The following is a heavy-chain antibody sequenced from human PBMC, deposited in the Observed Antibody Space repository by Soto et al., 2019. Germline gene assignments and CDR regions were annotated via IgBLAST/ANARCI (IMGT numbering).Heavy chain of an antibody. CDR3: AREIYDDYDSSGFDH. V-gene: IGHV3-66*01. CDR1: GFTVSSNY. D-gene: IGHD3-22*01. CDR2: IYSGGST. J-gene: IGHJ4*02. Sequence: GGSLRLSCAASGFTVSSNYMSWVRQAPGKGLEWVSVIYSGGSTYYSDSVKGRFSISRDNSKNTLYLQMNSLRAEDTAVYYCAREIYDDYDSSGFDHWGQGTLVTVSS.